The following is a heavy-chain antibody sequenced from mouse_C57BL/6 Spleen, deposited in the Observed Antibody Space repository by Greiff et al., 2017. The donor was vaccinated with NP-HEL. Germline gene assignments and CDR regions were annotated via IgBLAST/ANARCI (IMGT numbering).Heavy chain of an antibody. V-gene: IGHV7-3*01. Sequence: EVQLVESGGGLVQPGGSLSLSCAASGFTFTDYYMSWVRQPPGKALEWLGFIRNKANGYTTEYSASVKGRFTISRDNSQSILYLQMNALRAEDSATYYFARIYDGYYGYAMDYWGQGTSVTVSS. CDR1: GFTFTDYY. D-gene: IGHD2-3*01. J-gene: IGHJ4*01. CDR3: ARIYDGYYGYAMDY. CDR2: IRNKANGYTT.